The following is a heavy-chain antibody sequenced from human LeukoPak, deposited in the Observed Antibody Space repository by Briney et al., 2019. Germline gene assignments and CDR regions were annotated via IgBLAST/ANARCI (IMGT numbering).Heavy chain of an antibody. CDR1: GGSISSGSYY. CDR3: AKSGGYGLIDY. CDR2: IYYSGST. D-gene: IGHD1-26*01. J-gene: IGHJ4*01. V-gene: IGHV4-39*01. Sequence: SQTLSLTCTVSGGSISSGSYYWSWIRQPPGKGLEWIGSIYYSGSTYYNASLKSRVTISLDTSRNQVSLKLNSVTATDTAVYYCAKSGGYGLIDYWGQGTLVSVSS.